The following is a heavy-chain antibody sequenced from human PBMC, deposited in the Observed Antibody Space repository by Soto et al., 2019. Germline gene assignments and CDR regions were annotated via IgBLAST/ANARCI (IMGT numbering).Heavy chain of an antibody. V-gene: IGHV1-18*01. J-gene: IGHJ3*02. Sequence: ASVKVSCKASGYTFTSYGISWVRQAPGQGLEWMGWISAYNGNTNYAQKLQGRVTMTTDTSTSTAYMELRSLRSDDTAVYYCARALVGATRVLGVFDIWGQGTMVTV. D-gene: IGHD1-26*01. CDR1: GYTFTSYG. CDR2: ISAYNGNT. CDR3: ARALVGATRVLGVFDI.